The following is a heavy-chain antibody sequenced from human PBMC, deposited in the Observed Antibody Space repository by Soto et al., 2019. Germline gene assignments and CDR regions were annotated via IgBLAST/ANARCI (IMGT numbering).Heavy chain of an antibody. CDR1: GRPITGDY. J-gene: IGHJ5*02. CDR3: ARGRHCTSTSCFGFPSICFDP. Sequence: AETLSLTGPVSGRPITGDYWGWIRQPPGQALAYIGHIYYTGSAMYNPYLTSRVTISLDTSREQFSLKLTSVTAADTAVYYCARGRHCTSTSCFGFPSICFDPWGQGTLVTVSS. CDR2: IYYTGSA. V-gene: IGHV4-59*01. D-gene: IGHD2-2*01.